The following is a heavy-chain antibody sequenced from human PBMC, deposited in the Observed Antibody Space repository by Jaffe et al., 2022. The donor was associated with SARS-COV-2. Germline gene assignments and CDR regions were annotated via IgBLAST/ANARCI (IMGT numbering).Heavy chain of an antibody. CDR3: ARDFSDYYDSSGTFDY. CDR2: INPNSGGT. D-gene: IGHD3-22*01. Sequence: QVQLVQSGAEVKKPGASVKVSCKASGYTFTGYYMHWVRQAPGQGLEWMGRINPNSGGTNYAQKFQGRVTMTRDTSISTAYMELSRLRSDDTAVYYCARDFSDYYDSSGTFDYWGQGTLVTVSS. J-gene: IGHJ4*02. CDR1: GYTFTGYY. V-gene: IGHV1-2*06.